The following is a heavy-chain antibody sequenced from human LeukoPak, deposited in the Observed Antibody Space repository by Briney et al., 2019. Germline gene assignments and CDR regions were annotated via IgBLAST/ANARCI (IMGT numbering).Heavy chain of an antibody. J-gene: IGHJ4*02. CDR3: ARGSGDSSGYYRNYFDY. D-gene: IGHD3-22*01. V-gene: IGHV4-34*01. CDR2: INHSGST. CDR1: GGSFSGYY. Sequence: PSETLSLTCAVYGGSFSGYYWSWIRQPPGKGLEWIGEINHSGSTNYNPSLKSRVTISVDTSKNQFSLKLSSVTAADTAVYYWARGSGDSSGYYRNYFDYWGQGTLVTVSS.